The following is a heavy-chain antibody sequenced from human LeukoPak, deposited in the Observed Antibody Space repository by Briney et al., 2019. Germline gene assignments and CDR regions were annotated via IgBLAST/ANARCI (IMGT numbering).Heavy chain of an antibody. CDR2: IYPGDSDT. CDR1: GYSFTTYW. D-gene: IGHD6-19*01. Sequence: GESLKISCKGSGYSFTTYWIGWVRQMPGKGLEWMGIIYPGDSDTRYSPSIQGQVTISADKSISIAYLQRSSLKASDTAMYYCARTTTSSGWYVDYWGQGTLVTVSP. CDR3: ARTTTSSGWYVDY. J-gene: IGHJ4*02. V-gene: IGHV5-51*01.